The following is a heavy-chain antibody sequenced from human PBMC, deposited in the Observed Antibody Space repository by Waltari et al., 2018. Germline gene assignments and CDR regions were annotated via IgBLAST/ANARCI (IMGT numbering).Heavy chain of an antibody. CDR3: ASRPGFTSGSAIDF. V-gene: IGHV4-39*02. Sequence: QLQLQESGPGLVKPSETLSLTCTVSGGSIGSTNYYSGWVRQPPGKGLQWIGTRYYTGTTYYNPSLRSRVTISVDTSKNRFSLKLTSVTAADTAVYFCASRPGFTSGSAIDFWGQGTLVTVSS. J-gene: IGHJ4*02. CDR2: RYYTGTT. CDR1: GGSIGSTNYY. D-gene: IGHD6-19*01.